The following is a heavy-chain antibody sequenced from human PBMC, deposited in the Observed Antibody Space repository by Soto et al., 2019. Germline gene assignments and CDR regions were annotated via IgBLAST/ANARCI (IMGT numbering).Heavy chain of an antibody. CDR2: SSNSGTFT. CDR3: ARSGDNYNVLDY. CDR1: GFSISDHY. Sequence: QVQLVESGGGLVKPGGSLRLTCAASGFSISDHYMSWIRQAPGKGLEWVSYSSNSGTFTKYADSVKGRFSISRDNAKNSLYLEINSLRGEDTAIDYCARSGDNYNVLDYWGQGTQVTVSS. D-gene: IGHD3-10*02. J-gene: IGHJ4*02. V-gene: IGHV3-11*05.